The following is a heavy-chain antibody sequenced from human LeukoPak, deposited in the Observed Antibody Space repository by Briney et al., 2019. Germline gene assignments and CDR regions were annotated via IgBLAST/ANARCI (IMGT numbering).Heavy chain of an antibody. CDR1: GFTFSSYS. CDR2: ISSSSSTI. D-gene: IGHD2-15*01. Sequence: GGSLRLSCAASGFTFSSYSMNWVRQAPGKGLEWVSYISSSSSTIYYADSVKGRFTISRDNAKNSLYLQMNSLRAEDTAVYYCARGLGYCSGGTCLYYFDYWGQGTLVTVSS. J-gene: IGHJ4*02. CDR3: ARGLGYCSGGTCLYYFDY. V-gene: IGHV3-48*01.